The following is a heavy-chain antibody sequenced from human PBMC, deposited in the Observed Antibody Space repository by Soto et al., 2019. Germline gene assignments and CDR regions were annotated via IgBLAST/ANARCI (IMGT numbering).Heavy chain of an antibody. V-gene: IGHV3-33*01. Sequence: ESGGGVVQPGRSLRLSCAASGFAFSSYGMHWVRQAPGKGLEWVAVIWYDGSNKYFTDSVKGRVTITRAHSKDTLFLQMNRLRGEDTAVYYCARGSGHNYYYMDVWGKGTTVTVSS. D-gene: IGHD3-16*01. CDR1: GFAFSSYG. CDR2: IWYDGSNK. CDR3: ARGSGHNYYYMDV. J-gene: IGHJ6*03.